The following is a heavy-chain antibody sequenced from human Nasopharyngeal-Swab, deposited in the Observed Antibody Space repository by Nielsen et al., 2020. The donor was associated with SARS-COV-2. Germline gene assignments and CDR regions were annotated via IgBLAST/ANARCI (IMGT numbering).Heavy chain of an antibody. CDR1: GGSFSGYY. V-gene: IGHV4-34*01. CDR3: ARHTANTED. J-gene: IGHJ4*02. D-gene: IGHD5-18*01. Sequence: SETLSLTCALYGGSFSGYYWSWIRQPPGKGLEWIGEINHSGSTNYNPSLKSRVTISVDTSKNQFSLKLSSVTAADTAVYYCARHTANTEDWGQGTLVTVSS. CDR2: INHSGST.